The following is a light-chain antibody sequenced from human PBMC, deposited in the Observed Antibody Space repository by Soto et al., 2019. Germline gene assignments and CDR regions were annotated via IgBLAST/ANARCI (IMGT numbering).Light chain of an antibody. V-gene: IGLV2-14*01. CDR2: DVT. J-gene: IGLJ1*01. CDR3: SSYTTSSSYV. Sequence: QSALTQPASVSGSPWQSIAISCTGTSSDVGGYKYVSWYQQHPGKAPKLLIYDVTNRPSGVSDRFSGSKSGNTASLTISGLQSEDEADYYCSSYTTSSSYVFGTGTKVTVL. CDR1: SSDVGGYKY.